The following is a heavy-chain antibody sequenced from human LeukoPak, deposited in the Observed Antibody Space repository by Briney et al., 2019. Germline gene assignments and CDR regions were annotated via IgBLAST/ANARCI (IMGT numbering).Heavy chain of an antibody. J-gene: IGHJ3*02. CDR1: GFTFDDYA. D-gene: IGHD3-9*01. CDR3: AKDLTLTGSDAFDI. Sequence: GGSLRLSCAASGFTFDDYAMHWVRQAPGKGLEWVSRISWNSGIIDYADSVKGRFTISRDNSKNTLYLQMNSLRAEDTAVYYCAKDLTLTGSDAFDIWGQGTMVTVSS. CDR2: ISWNSGII. V-gene: IGHV3-9*01.